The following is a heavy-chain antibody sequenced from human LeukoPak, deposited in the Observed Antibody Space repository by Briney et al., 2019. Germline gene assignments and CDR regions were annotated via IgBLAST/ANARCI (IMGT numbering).Heavy chain of an antibody. J-gene: IGHJ4*02. CDR2: IIPIFGTA. CDR1: GGTFSSYA. D-gene: IGHD5-12*01. Sequence: ASVKVSCKASGGTFSSYAIIWVRQAPGQGLEWMGGIIPIFGTANYAQKFQCRVTITADESTSTAYMELSSLRSEDTAVYYCARGWLRSREFDYWGQGTLVTVSS. CDR3: ARGWLRSREFDY. V-gene: IGHV1-69*13.